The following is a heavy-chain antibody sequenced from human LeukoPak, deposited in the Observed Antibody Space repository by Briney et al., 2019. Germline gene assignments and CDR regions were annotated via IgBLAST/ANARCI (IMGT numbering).Heavy chain of an antibody. CDR3: ARGRRGGYSGYDFTWGYYYYYMDV. J-gene: IGHJ6*03. CDR1: GGSISSSSYF. CDR2: IYYSGRT. Sequence: SETLSLTCTVSGGSISSSSYFWGWIRQPPGKGLEWIGSIYYSGRTYYYPSLKSRVTISVDTSKNQFSLKLSSVTAADTAVYYCARGRRGGYSGYDFTWGYYYYYMDVWGKGTTVTVSS. V-gene: IGHV4-39*07. D-gene: IGHD5-12*01.